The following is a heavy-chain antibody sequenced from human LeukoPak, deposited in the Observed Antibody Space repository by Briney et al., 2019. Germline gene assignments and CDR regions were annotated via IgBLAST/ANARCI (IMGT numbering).Heavy chain of an antibody. CDR2: ICSSSTII. Sequence: PGGSLTLSCAASRFTFSSYELYWVRHAPGKGLEWISYICSSSTIIKYADSVRGRFTISRVEARELLYLEMTSLRADGRAIYYCGESRQYVGAFDMWGQGTLVTVSS. CDR1: RFTFSSYE. V-gene: IGHV3-48*03. D-gene: IGHD3-16*01. CDR3: GESRQYVGAFDM. J-gene: IGHJ3*02.